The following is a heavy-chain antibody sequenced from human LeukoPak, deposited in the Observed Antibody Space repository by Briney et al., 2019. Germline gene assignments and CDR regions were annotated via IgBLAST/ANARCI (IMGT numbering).Heavy chain of an antibody. CDR2: INHSGST. Sequence: SETLSLTCAVYGGSFSGYYWSWIRQPPGKGLEWIGEINHSGSTNYNPSHKSRVTISVDTSKNQFSLKLSSVTAADTAVYYCARGRKTIFGVVIISSYFDYWGQGTLVTVSS. CDR1: GGSFSGYY. V-gene: IGHV4-34*01. J-gene: IGHJ4*02. D-gene: IGHD3-3*01. CDR3: ARGRKTIFGVVIISSYFDY.